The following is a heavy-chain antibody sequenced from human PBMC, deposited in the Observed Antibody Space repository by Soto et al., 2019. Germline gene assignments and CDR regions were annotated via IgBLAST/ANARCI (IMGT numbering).Heavy chain of an antibody. CDR2: INADGNYT. J-gene: IGHJ4*02. D-gene: IGHD4-17*01. Sequence: EVQLVEPGGGLVQPGGSLRLSCAASGFTFSIYWMHWVRQVPGKGLVWVSRINADGNYTSNADFVKGRFTVSRDNAKNTRYLQMDSLRAKDTAVYFCARGGAYGDYRSDYWGQGTLVTVSS. CDR3: ARGGAYGDYRSDY. CDR1: GFTFSIYW. V-gene: IGHV3-74*01.